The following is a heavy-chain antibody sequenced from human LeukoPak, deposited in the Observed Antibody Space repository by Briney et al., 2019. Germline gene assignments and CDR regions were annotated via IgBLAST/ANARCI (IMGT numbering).Heavy chain of an antibody. CDR2: INPNSGGT. D-gene: IGHD6-19*01. J-gene: IGHJ4*02. CDR3: ASSSGIAVAAHDY. Sequence: ASVKVSCKASGYTFTGYYMRWVRQAPGQGLEWMGRINPNSGGTNYAQKFQGRVTMTRDTSISTAYMELSRLRSDDTAVYYCASSSGIAVAAHDYWGQGTLVIVSS. CDR1: GYTFTGYY. V-gene: IGHV1-2*06.